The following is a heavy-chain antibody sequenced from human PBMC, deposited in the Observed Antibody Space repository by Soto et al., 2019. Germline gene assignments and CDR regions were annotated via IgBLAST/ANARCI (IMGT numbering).Heavy chain of an antibody. Sequence: PSETLSLTWPVSGYSSSSGYYWCLLRQPPGKGLECIGSIYHGGSTYYNPSLNSRVTLSIDITNNHVSLILNSVTAADTAVYYCARVGPWVPYYYDSSPYTFENWFDPWGQGTLVTVSS. CDR2: IYHGGST. CDR3: ARVGPWVPYYYDSSPYTFENWFDP. CDR1: GYSSSSGYY. V-gene: IGHV4-38-2*02. D-gene: IGHD3-22*01. J-gene: IGHJ5*02.